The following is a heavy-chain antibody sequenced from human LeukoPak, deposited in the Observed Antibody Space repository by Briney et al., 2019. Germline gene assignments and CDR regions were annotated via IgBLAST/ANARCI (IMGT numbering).Heavy chain of an antibody. CDR2: ISYDGSNK. J-gene: IGHJ6*02. D-gene: IGHD3-22*01. CDR1: GFTFSSYA. CDR3: ARVPTLAGDSSGYYYYYGMDV. V-gene: IGHV3-30-3*01. Sequence: GRSLRLSCAASGFTFSSYAMHWVRQAPGKGLEWVAVISYDGSNKYYADSVKGRFTISRDNSKNTLYLQMNSLRAEDTAVYYYARVPTLAGDSSGYYYYYGMDVWGQGTTVTVSS.